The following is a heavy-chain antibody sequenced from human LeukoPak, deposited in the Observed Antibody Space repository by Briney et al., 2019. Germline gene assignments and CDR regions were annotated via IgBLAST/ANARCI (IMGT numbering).Heavy chain of an antibody. V-gene: IGHV3-30*04. CDR3: ARGARKGDDYGGFFDY. Sequence: GGSLRPSCAASGFTFHNYALHWVRQAPGKGLEWVAVVSYDGSYKDYADSVKGRFTISRDNSRNTLYLQMNSLRPQDTAVYYCARGARKGDDYGGFFDYWGQGTLVTVSS. J-gene: IGHJ4*02. CDR1: GFTFHNYA. D-gene: IGHD4-23*01. CDR2: VSYDGSYK.